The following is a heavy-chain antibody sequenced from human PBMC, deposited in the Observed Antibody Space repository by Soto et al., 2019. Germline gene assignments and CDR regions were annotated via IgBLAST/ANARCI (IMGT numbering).Heavy chain of an antibody. D-gene: IGHD4-4*01. CDR3: ATDLGTTTTTGTPGGMGY. J-gene: IGHJ4*02. V-gene: IGHV3-33*03. Sequence: QVQLVESGGGVVQPGRSLRLSCAASGFTFGSFGMHWVRQAPGKGLEWVSIIWWDGSDAYYADSVKGRFTISRDNYNNRLYLQMSSLRVDDTAVYYCATDLGTTTTTGTPGGMGYWGQGTLVTVSS. CDR1: GFTFGSFG. CDR2: IWWDGSDA.